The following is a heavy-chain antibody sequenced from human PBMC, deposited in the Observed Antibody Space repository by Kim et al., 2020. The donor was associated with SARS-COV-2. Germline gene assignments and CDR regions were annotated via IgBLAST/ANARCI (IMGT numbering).Heavy chain of an antibody. CDR3: ARRRGLKYSSSSNWFDP. D-gene: IGHD6-6*01. CDR2: IIPIFGTA. J-gene: IGHJ5*02. CDR1: GGTFSSYA. Sequence: SVKVSCKASGGTFSSYAISWVRQAPGQGLEWMGGIIPIFGTANYAQKFQGRVTITADESTSTAYMELSSLRSEDTAVYYCARRRGLKYSSSSNWFDPWGQGTLVTVSS. V-gene: IGHV1-69*13.